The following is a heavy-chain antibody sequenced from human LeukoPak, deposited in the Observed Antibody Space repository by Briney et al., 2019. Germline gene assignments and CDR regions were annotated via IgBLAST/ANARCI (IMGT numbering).Heavy chain of an antibody. D-gene: IGHD6-13*01. CDR2: ISPNSGAT. CDR1: GYTFTGYY. Sequence: GASVKVSYKASGYTFTGYYMHWVRQAPGQGLEWMGWISPNSGATNYAQNFQARVTMTGDTSISTAYMELSSLRSDDTAVYYCASLGGGSSWSNFDFWGQGTLVTVSS. J-gene: IGHJ4*02. CDR3: ASLGGGSSWSNFDF. V-gene: IGHV1-2*02.